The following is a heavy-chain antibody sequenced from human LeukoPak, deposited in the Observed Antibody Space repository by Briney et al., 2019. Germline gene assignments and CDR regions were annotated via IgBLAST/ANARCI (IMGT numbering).Heavy chain of an antibody. V-gene: IGHV3-7*03. CDR1: GFTFSSYW. CDR2: IKQDGSEK. J-gene: IGHJ4*02. CDR3: AKFRADSSGWPFDY. D-gene: IGHD6-19*01. Sequence: SGGSLRLSCAASGFTFSSYWMSWVRQAPGKGLKWVANIKQDGSEKYYVDSVKGRFTISRDNSKDTLYLQMNSLRAEDTAIYYCAKFRADSSGWPFDYWGQGTLVTVSS.